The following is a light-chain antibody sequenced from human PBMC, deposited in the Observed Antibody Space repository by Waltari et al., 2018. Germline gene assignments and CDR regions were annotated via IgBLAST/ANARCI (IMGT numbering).Light chain of an antibody. CDR2: GTS. J-gene: IGKJ1*01. Sequence: EIVLTPSPATLSLSPGESATLACRASQNLRSTFAWFQQKPGQPPRLLIYGTSTRAAGIPARFSGSGSGTDFSLTISSLQPEDFATYYCQQYDYWPWTFGQGTRVE. V-gene: IGKV3D-15*01. CDR3: QQYDYWPWT. CDR1: QNLRST.